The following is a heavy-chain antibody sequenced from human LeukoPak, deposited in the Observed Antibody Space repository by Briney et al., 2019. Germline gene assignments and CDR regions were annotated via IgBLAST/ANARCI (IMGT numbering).Heavy chain of an antibody. CDR3: AGGTSYMDV. V-gene: IGHV4-59*01. J-gene: IGHJ6*03. CDR2: IYYSGST. D-gene: IGHD1/OR15-1a*01. CDR1: GGSISSYY. Sequence: SETLSLTCTVSGGSISSYYWSWIRQPPGKGLEWIGYIYYSGSTNYNPSLKSRVTISVDTSKNQFSLKLSSVTAADTAVYYCAGGTSYMDVWGKGTTVTVSS.